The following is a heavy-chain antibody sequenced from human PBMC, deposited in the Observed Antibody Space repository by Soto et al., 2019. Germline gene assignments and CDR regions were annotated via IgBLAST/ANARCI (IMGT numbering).Heavy chain of an antibody. Sequence: PSETLSLTCTVSGGSISSYYWSWIRQPPGKGLEWIGYIYYTGSTNYNPSLESRVTISVDTSKNQISMKLTSVAAADTAMYYCARHVPQNWLDPWGQENLVTFSS. V-gene: IGHV4-59*08. CDR3: ARHVPQNWLDP. CDR1: GGSISSYY. D-gene: IGHD6-6*01. CDR2: IYYTGST. J-gene: IGHJ5*02.